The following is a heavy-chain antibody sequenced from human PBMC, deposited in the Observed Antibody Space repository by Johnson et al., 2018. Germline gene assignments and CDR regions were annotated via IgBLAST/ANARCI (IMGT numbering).Heavy chain of an antibody. CDR2: ISWNSGRV. CDR3: AKDPSQSSNVYYRDV. CDR1: GFTFDDFV. J-gene: IGHJ6*03. D-gene: IGHD4-11*01. V-gene: IGHV3-9*01. Sequence: EVQLVESGGGLVQPGRSLRLSCAASGFTFDDFVMHWVRQPPGKGLEWVSGISWNSGRVAYAESVKGRFTIARDNAKKSLYLQMNSLTPEDTAVYHGAKDPSQSSNVYYRDVWGQGTTVTVSS.